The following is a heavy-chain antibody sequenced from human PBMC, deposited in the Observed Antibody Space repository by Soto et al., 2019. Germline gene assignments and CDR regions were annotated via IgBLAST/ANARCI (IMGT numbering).Heavy chain of an antibody. J-gene: IGHJ4*02. CDR3: ARGITIFGVVIIEELDY. Sequence: SVKVSCTDSGYTFTSYDINWVRQATGQGLEWMGWISAYNGNTNYAQKLQGRVTMTTDTSTSTAYMELRSLRSDDTAVYYCARGITIFGVVIIEELDYWGQGTLVTVSS. V-gene: IGHV1-18*01. CDR2: ISAYNGNT. D-gene: IGHD3-3*01. CDR1: GYTFTSYD.